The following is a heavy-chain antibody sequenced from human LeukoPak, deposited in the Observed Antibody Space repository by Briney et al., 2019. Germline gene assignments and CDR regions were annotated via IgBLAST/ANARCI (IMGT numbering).Heavy chain of an antibody. J-gene: IGHJ6*03. Sequence: SETLSLTCTVSGGSISSYYWSWIRQPPGKGLEWIGYIYYSGSTNYNPSLKSRVTISVDTSKNQFSLKLSSVTAADTAVYYCARSYSSSLGYYYMDVWGKGTTVTVSS. CDR2: IYYSGST. CDR3: ARSYSSSLGYYYMDV. CDR1: GGSISSYY. V-gene: IGHV4-59*01. D-gene: IGHD6-13*01.